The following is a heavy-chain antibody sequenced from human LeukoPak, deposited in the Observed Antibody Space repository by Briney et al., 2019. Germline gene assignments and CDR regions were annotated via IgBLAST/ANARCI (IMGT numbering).Heavy chain of an antibody. CDR2: INPNSGGT. D-gene: IGHD6-13*01. CDR1: GYTFTGYY. Sequence: ASVKVSCKASGYTFTGYYMHWVRQAPGQGLEWMGWINPNSGGTNYAQKFQGRVTMTRDTSISTAYMELSRLRSDDTAVYYCARFTTSIAAAGYDNWGQGTLVTVSP. V-gene: IGHV1-2*02. J-gene: IGHJ4*02. CDR3: ARFTTSIAAAGYDN.